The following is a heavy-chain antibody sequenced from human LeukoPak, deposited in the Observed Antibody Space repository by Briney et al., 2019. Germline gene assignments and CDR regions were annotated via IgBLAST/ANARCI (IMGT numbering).Heavy chain of an antibody. Sequence: PSETLSLTCTVSGGSISSSSYYWGWIRQPPGKGLEWIGSTYYSGSTYYNPSLKSRVTISVDTSKNQFSLKLSSVTAADTAVYYCARSGVVIIRPDYWGQGTLVTVSS. CDR1: GGSISSSSYY. J-gene: IGHJ4*02. V-gene: IGHV4-39*01. CDR3: ARSGVVIIRPDY. D-gene: IGHD3-3*01. CDR2: TYYSGST.